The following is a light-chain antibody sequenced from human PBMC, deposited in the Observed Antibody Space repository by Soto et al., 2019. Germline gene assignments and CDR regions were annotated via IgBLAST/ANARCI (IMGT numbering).Light chain of an antibody. CDR3: QQSFSTVWT. V-gene: IGKV1-39*01. Sequence: DIQMTQSPSSLSASVGDRVTITCRASQSINSFLNWYQQKPGKAPKLLIYGASNLQSGVPSRFSGSVSGTDFTLTISSLQPEDFSTYYCQQSFSTVWTFGQGTKVEVK. CDR1: QSINSF. CDR2: GAS. J-gene: IGKJ1*01.